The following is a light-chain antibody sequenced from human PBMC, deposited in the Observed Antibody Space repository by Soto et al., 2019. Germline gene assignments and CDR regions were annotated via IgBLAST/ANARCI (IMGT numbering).Light chain of an antibody. CDR3: QRYNNWART. CDR2: GAS. Sequence: ELVCTQYPGTLSLSPGERATLSCGASQSVSSSHFAWYQQKPGQDPRLLIYGASTRATGIPARFSGSGSGTEFTLTINSLQSEDFAVYYCQRYNNWARTFGQGTKV. V-gene: IGKV3-15*01. J-gene: IGKJ1*01. CDR1: QSVSSSH.